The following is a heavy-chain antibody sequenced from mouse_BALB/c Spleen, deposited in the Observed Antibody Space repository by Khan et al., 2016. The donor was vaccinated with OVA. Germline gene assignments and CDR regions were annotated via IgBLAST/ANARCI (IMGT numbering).Heavy chain of an antibody. CDR2: IWPDGSK. CDR3: AKFTPDYYSMDY. CDR1: GFSLSSYG. D-gene: IGHD1-1*01. V-gene: IGHV2-3*01. Sequence: QMQLEESGPGLVAPSQTLSLSCTVSGFSLSSYGVNWVRQPPGKGLEWMGVIWPDGSKNYHSALVSRLITSKVNSKCHLFLRLNGLQTDDTASDSWAKFTPDYYSMDYWGQGTSVTVSA. J-gene: IGHJ4*01.